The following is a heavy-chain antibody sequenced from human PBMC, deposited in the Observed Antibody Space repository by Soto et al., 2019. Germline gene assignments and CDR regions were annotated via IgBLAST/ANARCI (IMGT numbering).Heavy chain of an antibody. CDR1: GYSISRGSY. V-gene: IGHV4-38-2*02. D-gene: IGHD3-10*01. J-gene: IGHJ5*02. Sequence: PTETLSLTSTVSGYSISRGSYWCGIRQTPGKGLEWIGSISHSGTSFYNPSLRSRVTISMDTSNNHFSLKLNSLTATDTAVYYCARSSCGHSGSPHSSDLRGQGTLVTLS. CDR3: ARSSCGHSGSPHSSDL. CDR2: ISHSGTS.